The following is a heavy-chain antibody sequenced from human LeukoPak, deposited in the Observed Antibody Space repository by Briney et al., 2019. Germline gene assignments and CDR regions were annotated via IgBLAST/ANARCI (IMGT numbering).Heavy chain of an antibody. CDR2: ISAGGHNT. J-gene: IGHJ4*02. D-gene: IGHD2-15*01. V-gene: IGHV3-23*01. CDR3: ANQPERYCSGGSCLPSTG. Sequence: GGSLRLSYDVSGFIFSDYAMQWVRQAPGKGLEWVSGISAGGHNTYYADSVKGRFTISRDNSKNTLFVQMNSLSSDDTAVYYCANQPERYCSGGSCLPSTGWGQGTLVTVSS. CDR1: GFIFSDYA.